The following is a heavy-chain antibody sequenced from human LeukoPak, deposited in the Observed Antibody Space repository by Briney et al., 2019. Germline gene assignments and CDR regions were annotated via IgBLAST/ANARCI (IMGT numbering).Heavy chain of an antibody. J-gene: IGHJ2*01. CDR3: ARTYGSSGLGYFDH. CDR2: IYYSGST. CDR1: GGSISSYY. Sequence: SETLSLTCTVSGGSISSYYWSWIRQPPGKGLEWIGYIYYSGSTNYSPSLKSRLTISVDTSKNQFSLKLSSVTAADTAVYYCARTYGSSGLGYFDHWGRGTLVTVSS. V-gene: IGHV4-59*01. D-gene: IGHD6-13*01.